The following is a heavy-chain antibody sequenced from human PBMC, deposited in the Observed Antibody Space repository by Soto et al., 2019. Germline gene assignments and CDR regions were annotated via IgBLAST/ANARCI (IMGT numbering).Heavy chain of an antibody. V-gene: IGHV1-3*01. D-gene: IGHD3-10*01. CDR1: GFTFTSYA. Sequence: ASVKVSCKSSGFTFTSYAIHWLRQAPGQRPQWMGWINGGSGNTKYSQDFQGRVTFTRDTFATTAYLELSSLGSEGTAVYYCARVPPWGNSAGDYYIQHYDSWGQGTPVTVSS. CDR2: INGGSGNT. J-gene: IGHJ4*02. CDR3: ARVPPWGNSAGDYYIQHYDS.